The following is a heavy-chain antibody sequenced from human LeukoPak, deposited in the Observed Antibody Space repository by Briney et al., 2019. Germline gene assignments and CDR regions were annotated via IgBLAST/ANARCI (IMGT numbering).Heavy chain of an antibody. CDR1: GGSFSSYA. Sequence: SVKVSCKASGGSFSSYAINWVRQAPGQGLEWMGGISPFFATTNYAQRFQGRVAITADESTSIAYMELSSLNSEDTAVYYCATDQRYWGQGTLVTVSS. CDR3: ATDQRY. J-gene: IGHJ4*02. CDR2: ISPFFATT. V-gene: IGHV1-69*13.